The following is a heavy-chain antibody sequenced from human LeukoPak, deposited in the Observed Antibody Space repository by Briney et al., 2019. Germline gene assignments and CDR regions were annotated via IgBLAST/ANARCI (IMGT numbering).Heavy chain of an antibody. D-gene: IGHD3-3*01. CDR2: IHSGGST. J-gene: IGHJ4*02. CDR1: GFTVSTNY. V-gene: IGHV3-53*04. CDR3: ARGDFWSGYYTGLY. Sequence: GGSLRLSCAASGFTVSTNYMAWVRQAPRKGLEWVSVIHSGGSTYYADSVKGRFTISRHSSKNTLYLQMNSLRAEDTAVYYCARGDFWSGYYTGLYWGQGTLVTVSS.